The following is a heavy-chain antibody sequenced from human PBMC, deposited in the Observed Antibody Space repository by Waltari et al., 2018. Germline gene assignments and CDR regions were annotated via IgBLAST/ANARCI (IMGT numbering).Heavy chain of an antibody. Sequence: QVQLQESGPGLVKPSETLSLTCNVSGYSISSGYSWGWIRQPPGKGLEWIGSINHSGTTYYNPSLNSRVTISVDTSKNQFSLKLSSVTAADTGVYYCASTSYGDYDYWGQGTLVTVSS. CDR3: ASTSYGDYDY. J-gene: IGHJ4*02. CDR2: INHSGTT. CDR1: GYSISSGYS. D-gene: IGHD4-17*01. V-gene: IGHV4-38-2*02.